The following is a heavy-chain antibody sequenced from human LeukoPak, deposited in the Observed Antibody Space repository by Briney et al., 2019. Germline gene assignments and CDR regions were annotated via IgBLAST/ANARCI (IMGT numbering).Heavy chain of an antibody. D-gene: IGHD2/OR15-2a*01. CDR3: AMALYDTGTYYYGMDV. V-gene: IGHV3-7*05. CDR2: IKQDGSEK. J-gene: IGHJ6*01. Sequence: GGSLRLSCAASGFTFSSYWMSWVRQAPGKGLEWVANIKQDGSEKYYVDSVKGRFTISRDNAKNSLYLQMNSLRAEDTAVYYCAMALYDTGTYYYGMDVWRRGTTVTVSS. CDR1: GFTFSSYW.